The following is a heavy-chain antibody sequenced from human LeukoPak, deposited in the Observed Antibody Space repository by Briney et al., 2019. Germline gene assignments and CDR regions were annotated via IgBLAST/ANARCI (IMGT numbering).Heavy chain of an antibody. CDR3: ARGGWGGGYGSGSYYSYYYYYGMDV. CDR2: IYSGGTT. CDR1: GFTLRSYS. V-gene: IGHV3-53*01. D-gene: IGHD3-10*01. Sequence: GGSLKLSCAASGFTLRSYSMNWVRQAPGKGLEWVSVIYSGGTTYYADSVKGRFTISRDNSKNTLYLQMNSLRAEDTAVYYCARGGWGGGYGSGSYYSYYYYYGMDVWGQGTTVTVSS. J-gene: IGHJ6*02.